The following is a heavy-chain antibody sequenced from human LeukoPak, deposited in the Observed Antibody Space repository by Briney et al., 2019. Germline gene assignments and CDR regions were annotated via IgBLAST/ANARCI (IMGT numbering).Heavy chain of an antibody. V-gene: IGHV4-4*07. CDR2: IHTSGTT. D-gene: IGHD1-7*01. Sequence: SETLSLTCSVSNGSISSYFWSRIRQPAGKGLEWIGRIHTSGTTNYNPSLKGRVTLSVDTSKNQFSLELSSVTAADTAVYYCAREETTRSQRAFDYWGQGTLVTVSS. CDR1: NGSISSYF. J-gene: IGHJ4*02. CDR3: AREETTRSQRAFDY.